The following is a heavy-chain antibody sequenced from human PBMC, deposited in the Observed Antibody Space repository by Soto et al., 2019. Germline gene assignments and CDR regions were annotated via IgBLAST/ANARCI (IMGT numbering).Heavy chain of an antibody. CDR2: IYYSGST. V-gene: IGHV4-39*01. CDR1: GVSISSSSYY. Sequence: PSETLSLTCTVSGVSISSSSYYWGWIRQPPGKGLEWIGSIYYSGSTYYNPSLKSRVTISVDTSKNQFSLKLSSVTAADTAVYYCARVTVDYYDSSGYYTHYYYYYGMDVWGQGTTVTVSS. CDR3: ARVTVDYYDSSGYYTHYYYYYGMDV. D-gene: IGHD3-22*01. J-gene: IGHJ6*02.